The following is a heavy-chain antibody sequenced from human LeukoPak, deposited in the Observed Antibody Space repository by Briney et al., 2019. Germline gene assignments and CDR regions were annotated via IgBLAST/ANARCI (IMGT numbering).Heavy chain of an antibody. CDR2: ISYDGSNK. Sequence: GGSLRLSCAASGFTFSSYGMHWVRQAPGKGLEWVAVISYDGSNKYYADSVKGRFTISRDNSKNTLYLQMNSLRAEDTAVYYCAKGGLDFGVVSNFDYWGQGTLVTVSS. D-gene: IGHD3-3*01. CDR1: GFTFSSYG. V-gene: IGHV3-30*18. J-gene: IGHJ4*02. CDR3: AKGGLDFGVVSNFDY.